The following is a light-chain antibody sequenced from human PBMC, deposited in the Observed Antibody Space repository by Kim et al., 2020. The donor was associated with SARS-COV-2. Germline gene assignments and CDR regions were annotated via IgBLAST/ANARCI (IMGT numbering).Light chain of an antibody. J-gene: IGKJ1*01. Sequence: ASPGERATISCRASQSITSSLAWYQQKPGKVPRLLIYAASTWPSGVPSRFSGSGSGTEFTLTISSLQTEDVAAYYCQKYDNGPWTFGQGTKVDIK. V-gene: IGKV3-15*01. CDR1: QSITSS. CDR3: QKYDNGPWT. CDR2: AAS.